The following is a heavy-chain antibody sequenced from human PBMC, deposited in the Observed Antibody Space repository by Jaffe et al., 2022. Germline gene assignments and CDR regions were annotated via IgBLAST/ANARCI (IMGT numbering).Heavy chain of an antibody. CDR3: ARDSIVGASLGYYYYMDV. Sequence: QVQLVQSGAEVKKPGASVKVSCKASGYTFTSYYMHWVRQAPGQGLEWMGIINPSGGSTSYAQKFQGRVTMTRDTSTSTVYMELSSLRSEDTAVYYCARDSIVGASLGYYYYMDVWGKGTTVTVSS. CDR1: GYTFTSYY. V-gene: IGHV1-46*01. J-gene: IGHJ6*03. D-gene: IGHD1-26*01. CDR2: INPSGGST.